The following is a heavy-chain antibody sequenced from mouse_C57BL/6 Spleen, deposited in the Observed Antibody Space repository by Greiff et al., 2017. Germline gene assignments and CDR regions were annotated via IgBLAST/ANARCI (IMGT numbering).Heavy chain of an antibody. Sequence: EVQRVESGGGLVQPGGSLSLSCAASGFTFTDYYMSWVRQPPGKALEWLGFIRNKANGYTTEYSASVKGRFTISRDNSQSILYLQMNALRAEDSATYYCAVTEGYAMDDGGKGTSVTVSS. J-gene: IGHJ4*01. CDR2: IRNKANGYTT. CDR3: AVTEGYAMDD. CDR1: GFTFTDYY. D-gene: IGHD2-1*01. V-gene: IGHV7-3*01.